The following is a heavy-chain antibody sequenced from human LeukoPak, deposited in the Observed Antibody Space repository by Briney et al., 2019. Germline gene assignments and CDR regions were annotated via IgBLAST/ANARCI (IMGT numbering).Heavy chain of an antibody. CDR3: ARELPKWEAARYYYYMDV. D-gene: IGHD6-6*01. CDR2: INHSGST. V-gene: IGHV4-34*01. J-gene: IGHJ6*03. CDR1: GGSFSGYY. Sequence: SETLSLTCAVYGGSFSGYYWSWIRQPPGKGLEWIGEINHSGSTNYNPSLKSRVTISVDTSKNQFSLKLSSVTAADTAVYYCARELPKWEAARYYYYMDVWGKGTTVTVSS.